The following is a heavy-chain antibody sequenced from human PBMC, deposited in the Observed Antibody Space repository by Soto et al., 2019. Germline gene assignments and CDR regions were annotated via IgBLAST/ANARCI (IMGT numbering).Heavy chain of an antibody. V-gene: IGHV3-48*02. CDR3: ARERGAGLRWFLEWLFRGMDV. D-gene: IGHD3-3*01. Sequence: PGGSLRLSCAASGFTFSSYSMNWVRQAPGKGLEWVSYISSSSSTIYYADSVKGRFTISRDNAKNSLYLQMNSLRDEDTAVYYCARERGAGLRWFLEWLFRGMDVWGQGTTVTVSS. CDR2: ISSSSSTI. CDR1: GFTFSSYS. J-gene: IGHJ6*02.